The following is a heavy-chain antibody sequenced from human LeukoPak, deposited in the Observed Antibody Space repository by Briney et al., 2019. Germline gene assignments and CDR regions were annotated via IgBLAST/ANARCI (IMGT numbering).Heavy chain of an antibody. CDR3: ARHVRATLRGSDGIFYYYYYIDV. D-gene: IGHD1-26*01. CDR1: GGSISNHY. V-gene: IGHV4-4*08. Sequence: PSETLSLTCSVSGGSISNHYWSWIRRAPGEGLEWIGYIYSSGGTNYNPSLRSRTTISVDTSRNQLSLTLSSVTAPDTAVYYCARHVRATLRGSDGIFYYYYYIDVWGKGTTVAISS. J-gene: IGHJ6*03. CDR2: IYSSGGT.